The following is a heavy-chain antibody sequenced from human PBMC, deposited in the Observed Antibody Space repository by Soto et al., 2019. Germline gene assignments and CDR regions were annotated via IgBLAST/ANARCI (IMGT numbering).Heavy chain of an antibody. CDR3: ARVGTYYDSFDY. Sequence: QVQLVQSGAEVKKPGASVKVSCKASGYTFTRYAMHWVRQAPGQRLEWMGWINAGNGNTKYSQKFQDRVTITRDTSASTAYMELSSLRSADTAVYYCARVGTYYDSFDYWGQGTLVTVSS. CDR2: INAGNGNT. D-gene: IGHD3-22*01. V-gene: IGHV1-3*01. J-gene: IGHJ4*02. CDR1: GYTFTRYA.